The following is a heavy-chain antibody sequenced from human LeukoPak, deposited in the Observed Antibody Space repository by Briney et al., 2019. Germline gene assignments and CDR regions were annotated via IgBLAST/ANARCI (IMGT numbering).Heavy chain of an antibody. CDR2: IIPILGIA. CDR3: ATTYCSGGSCYPNYYYYYGMDV. D-gene: IGHD2-15*01. CDR1: GGTFSSYA. J-gene: IGHJ6*02. Sequence: SVKVSCKASGGTFSSYAISWVRQAPGQGLEWMGRIIPILGIANYAQKFQGRVTITADKSTSTAYTELSSLRSEDTAVYYCATTYCSGGSCYPNYYYYYGMDVWGQGTTVTVSS. V-gene: IGHV1-69*04.